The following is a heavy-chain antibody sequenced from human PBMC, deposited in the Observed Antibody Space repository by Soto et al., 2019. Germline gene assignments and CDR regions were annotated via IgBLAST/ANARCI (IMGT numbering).Heavy chain of an antibody. CDR2: IYYSGST. V-gene: IGHV4-31*03. Sequence: SETLSLTCTVSGGSISSGGYYWSWIRQHPGKGLEWIGYIYYSGSTYYNPSLKSRVTISVDTSKNQFSPKLSSVTAADTAVYYCARDTRDYYYYMDVWGKGTTVTVSS. CDR3: ARDTRDYYYYMDV. J-gene: IGHJ6*03. CDR1: GGSISSGGYY.